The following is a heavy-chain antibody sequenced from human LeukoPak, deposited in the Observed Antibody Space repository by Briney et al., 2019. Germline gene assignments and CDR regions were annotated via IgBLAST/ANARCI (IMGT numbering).Heavy chain of an antibody. V-gene: IGHV1-69*05. D-gene: IGHD6-19*01. CDR2: IIPIFGTA. Sequence: SVKVSCKASGGTFSSYAISWVRQAPGQGLEWMGGIIPIFGTANYAQKFQGRVTITRNTSISTAYMELSSLRSEDTAVYYCAREVGWYDAFDIWGQGTMVTVSS. CDR3: AREVGWYDAFDI. J-gene: IGHJ3*02. CDR1: GGTFSSYA.